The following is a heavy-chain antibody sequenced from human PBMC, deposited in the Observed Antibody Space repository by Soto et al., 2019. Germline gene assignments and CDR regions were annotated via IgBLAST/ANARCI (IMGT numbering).Heavy chain of an antibody. CDR1: GFTFSSYS. J-gene: IGHJ6*03. V-gene: IGHV3-21*01. D-gene: IGHD2-2*01. Sequence: GGSLRLSCAASGFTFSSYSMNWVRQAPGKGLEWVSSISSSSSYIYYADSVKGRFTISRDNAKNSLYLQMNSLRAEDTAVYYWSRAPAAGYYMDVWGKGTTVNLAS. CDR3: SRAPAAGYYMDV. CDR2: ISSSSSYI.